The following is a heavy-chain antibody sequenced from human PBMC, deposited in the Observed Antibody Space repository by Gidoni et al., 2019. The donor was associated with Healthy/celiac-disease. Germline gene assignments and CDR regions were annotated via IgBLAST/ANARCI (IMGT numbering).Heavy chain of an antibody. CDR1: GFTFSSYW. D-gene: IGHD5-18*01. CDR2: IKSDGSST. V-gene: IGHV3-74*01. Sequence: EVQLVESGGGLVQPGGSLRLSCAASGFTFSSYWMHWVRQAPGKGLGWVSRIKSDGSSTSYADSVKGRFTISRDNAKNTLYLQMNSLRAEDTAVYYCAREDGWIQLWSTSNWFDPWGQGTLVTVSS. CDR3: AREDGWIQLWSTSNWFDP. J-gene: IGHJ5*02.